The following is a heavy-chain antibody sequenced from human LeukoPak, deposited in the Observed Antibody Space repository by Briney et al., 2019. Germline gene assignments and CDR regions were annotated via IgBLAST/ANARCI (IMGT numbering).Heavy chain of an antibody. V-gene: IGHV1-69*13. CDR2: IIPIFGTA. J-gene: IGHJ4*02. Sequence: SVKVSCKASGGTFSSYAISWVRQAPGQGLEWMGGIIPIFGTANYAQKFQGRVTITADESTSTAYMELSSLRSEDTAVYYCARGARRYDFWSGYLYFDYWGQGTLVTVSS. CDR3: ARGARRYDFWSGYLYFDY. CDR1: GGTFSSYA. D-gene: IGHD3-3*01.